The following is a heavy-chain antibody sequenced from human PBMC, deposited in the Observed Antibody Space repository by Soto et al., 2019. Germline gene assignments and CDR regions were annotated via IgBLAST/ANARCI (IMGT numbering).Heavy chain of an antibody. J-gene: IGHJ4*02. Sequence: GGSLRLSCAASGFTFSMYWMHWVRQVPGKGPECVSRINDEGISTNYADSVKGRFTISRDNAKNTLYLQMNALRVEDTAVYYCTRDGMYISSADSWGQGTLVTVSS. CDR1: GFTFSMYW. D-gene: IGHD6-6*01. CDR3: TRDGMYISSADS. CDR2: INDEGIST. V-gene: IGHV3-74*01.